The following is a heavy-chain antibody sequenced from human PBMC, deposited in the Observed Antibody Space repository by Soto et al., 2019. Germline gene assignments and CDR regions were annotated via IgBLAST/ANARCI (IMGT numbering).Heavy chain of an antibody. Sequence: QVQLVQSGAEVKEPGASVRVSCKASRYTFINFDISWVRQAAGQGLEWLGWMNPGSGKTGYASKSQGRVAMTRDASTGTSHLELSSLTSDDTAVYYCARMASAGTLNWFDPWGQGTLVTVAS. CDR2: MNPGSGKT. J-gene: IGHJ5*02. D-gene: IGHD6-13*01. CDR1: RYTFINFD. V-gene: IGHV1-8*02. CDR3: ARMASAGTLNWFDP.